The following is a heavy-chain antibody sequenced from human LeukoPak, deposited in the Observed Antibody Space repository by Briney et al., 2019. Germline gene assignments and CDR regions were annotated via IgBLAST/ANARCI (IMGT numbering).Heavy chain of an antibody. J-gene: IGHJ4*02. CDR2: ISTTSDYI. D-gene: IGHD5-18*01. Sequence: GGSLRLSCAASGFTFSSSFTLNWLRQAPGKGLEWVSSISTTSDYIYYADSLKGRFTISRDNAKNSLYLQMNSLRAEDTAVYYCARRATSERGYSYGLDYWGQGTLVTVSS. V-gene: IGHV3-21*01. CDR1: GFTFSSSFT. CDR3: ARRATSERGYSYGLDY.